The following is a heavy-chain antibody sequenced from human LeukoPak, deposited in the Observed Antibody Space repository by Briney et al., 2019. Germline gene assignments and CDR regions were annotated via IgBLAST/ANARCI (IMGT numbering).Heavy chain of an antibody. CDR3: AREDIVVVQPSRPFDP. CDR2: INTNTGNP. CDR1: GYSFTTHA. V-gene: IGHV7-4-1*02. D-gene: IGHD2-2*01. Sequence: GASVKVSCKASGYSFTTHAMNWVRQAPGQGLEWMGWINTNTGNPTYAQGFTGRFVFSLDTSVSTAYLQISSLKAEDTAVYYCAREDIVVVQPSRPFDPWGQGTLVTVSS. J-gene: IGHJ5*02.